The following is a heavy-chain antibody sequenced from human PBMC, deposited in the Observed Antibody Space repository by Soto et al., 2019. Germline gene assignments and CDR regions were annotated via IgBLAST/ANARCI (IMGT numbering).Heavy chain of an antibody. CDR3: AKDFGRLSNWIVP. Sequence: GASVKVSSKASGYMFTSNDITWVRPAAGQGLECLGRMNPNTGKTDYAQKFQGRLTMTRDTSISTVYMELSILTSEDTAVYYCAKDFGRLSNWIVPPDQGTLVTVSS. V-gene: IGHV1-8*01. J-gene: IGHJ5*02. CDR1: GYMFTSND. D-gene: IGHD2-15*01. CDR2: MNPNTGKT.